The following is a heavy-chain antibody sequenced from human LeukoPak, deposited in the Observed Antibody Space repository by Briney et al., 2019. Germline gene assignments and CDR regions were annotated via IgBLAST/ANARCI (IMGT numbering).Heavy chain of an antibody. CDR3: AGIRYFDWLSSGY. CDR1: GFTFSSYA. Sequence: GGSLRLSCAASGFTFSSYAMHWVRQAPGKGLEWVALISYDGSNIYYADSVKGRFTISRDNSKNTLYLQMNSLRAEDTAVYFCAGIRYFDWLSSGYWGQGTLVTVSS. D-gene: IGHD3-9*01. CDR2: ISYDGSNI. J-gene: IGHJ4*02. V-gene: IGHV3-30-3*01.